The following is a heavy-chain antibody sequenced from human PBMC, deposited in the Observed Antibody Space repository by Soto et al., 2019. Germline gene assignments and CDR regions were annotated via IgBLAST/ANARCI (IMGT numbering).Heavy chain of an antibody. CDR1: GYTFTGYY. J-gene: IGHJ6*02. Sequence: ASVKVSCKASGYTFTGYYMHWVRQAPGQGLEWMGWINPNSGGTNYAQKFQGWVTMTRDTSISTAYMELSRLRSDDTAVYYCARDLGDFWSGYYIAHYYGMDVWGQGTTDTVPS. CDR3: ARDLGDFWSGYYIAHYYGMDV. D-gene: IGHD3-3*01. CDR2: INPNSGGT. V-gene: IGHV1-2*04.